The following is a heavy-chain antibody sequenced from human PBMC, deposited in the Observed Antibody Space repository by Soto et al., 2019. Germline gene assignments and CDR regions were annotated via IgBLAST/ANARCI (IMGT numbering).Heavy chain of an antibody. V-gene: IGHV3-72*01. CDR2: TKNKANSYTT. D-gene: IGHD3-16*01. J-gene: IGHJ4*02. CDR3: TIEGAYPGPDFDY. CDR1: GFTFSDRY. Sequence: GGSLRLSCAASGFTFSDRYMDWVRQAPGKGLEWVGRTKNKANSYTTEYAASVKGRFTISRDYSRDSVYLQMNSLKTDDTAVYYCTIEGAYPGPDFDYWGQGTLVTVSS.